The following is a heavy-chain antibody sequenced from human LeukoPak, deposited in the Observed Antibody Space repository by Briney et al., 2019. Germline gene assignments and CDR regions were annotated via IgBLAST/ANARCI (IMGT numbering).Heavy chain of an antibody. CDR2: ISWYSGSI. CDR3: AKESRVGYNMLTGYYRPSLLFDY. CDR1: GFTFDDYA. V-gene: IGHV3-9*01. Sequence: GGSLRLSCAASGFTFDDYAMNWVRQARGRGVEGVSGISWYSGSIRYADAVKGRFTTSRDNTTNSLYLQMNRMRADVTALYYCAKESRVGYNMLTGYYRPSLLFDYWGQGTLVTVSS. D-gene: IGHD3-9*01. J-gene: IGHJ4*02.